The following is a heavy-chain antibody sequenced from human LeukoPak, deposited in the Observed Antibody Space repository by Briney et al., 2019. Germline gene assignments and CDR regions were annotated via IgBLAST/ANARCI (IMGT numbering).Heavy chain of an antibody. D-gene: IGHD6-19*01. CDR3: ARAPNLYSSGWYYFDY. CDR1: GVSISIYY. J-gene: IGHJ4*02. V-gene: IGHV4-59*01. CDR2: ISYSGTA. Sequence: SETLSLTYTVSGVSISIYYWSWLRHPPGKGLEWIGYISYSGTAYYNPSLKSRVTISVDMSKNQFSLTLSSMTAADTAVYYCARAPNLYSSGWYYFDYWGQGTLVTVSS.